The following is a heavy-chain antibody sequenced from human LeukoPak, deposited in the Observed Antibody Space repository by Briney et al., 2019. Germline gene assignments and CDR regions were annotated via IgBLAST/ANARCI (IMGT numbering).Heavy chain of an antibody. CDR1: GYTFTSYY. V-gene: IGHV1-46*01. CDR3: AGCPYGSGSYYNGDDALDS. J-gene: IGHJ3*02. D-gene: IGHD3-10*01. CDR2: INPSGGST. Sequence: GASVKVSCKASGYTFTSYYMHWVRQAPGQGLEWMGIINPSGGSTSFAQKFQGRVTMTRDTSTSTVYMELSSLRSEDTAVYYCAGCPYGSGSYYNGDDALDSWGQGTMDTVPS.